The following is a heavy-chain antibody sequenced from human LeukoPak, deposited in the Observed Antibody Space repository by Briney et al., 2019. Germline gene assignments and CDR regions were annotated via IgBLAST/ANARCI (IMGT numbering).Heavy chain of an antibody. CDR2: IGSSI. Sequence: GGSLRLSCVASGFTFNDYYMSWIRQAPGKGLEWVSYIGSSIYYADSVKGRFTIPRDNAKNSLYLQMNSLRAEDTAVYYCARDRGIVGTTGYYYMDVWGKGTTVTVSS. CDR3: ARDRGIVGTTGYYYMDV. D-gene: IGHD1-26*01. CDR1: GFTFNDYY. J-gene: IGHJ6*03. V-gene: IGHV3-11*04.